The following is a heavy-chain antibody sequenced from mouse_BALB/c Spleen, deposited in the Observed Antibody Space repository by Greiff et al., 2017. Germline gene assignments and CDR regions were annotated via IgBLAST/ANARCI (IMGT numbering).Heavy chain of an antibody. D-gene: IGHD1-1*01. V-gene: IGHV7-1*02. CDR3: ARDANGSSQAWFAY. Sequence: EVKLVESGGGLVQPGGSLRLSGATSGFTFSDFYMEWVRQPPGKRLEWIAASRNKANDYTTEYSASVKGRFIVSRDTSQSILYLQMNALRAEDTAIYYCARDANGSSQAWFAYWGQGTLVTVSA. J-gene: IGHJ3*01. CDR2: SRNKANDYTT. CDR1: GFTFSDFY.